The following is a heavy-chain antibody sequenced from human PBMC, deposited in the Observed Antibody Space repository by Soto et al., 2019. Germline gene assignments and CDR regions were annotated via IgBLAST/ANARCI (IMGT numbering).Heavy chain of an antibody. CDR3: AKDLIYAVSIGRYYMDV. J-gene: IGHJ6*03. V-gene: IGHV3-23*01. CDR2: ISGSGDIT. CDR1: GFTFSSYA. D-gene: IGHD3-16*01. Sequence: GGSLRLSCAASGFTFSSYAMSWVRQAPGKGLEWVSTISGSGDITLYADSVKGRFTISSDNSKNMVFLQMNSLRDDDTAVYYCAKDLIYAVSIGRYYMDVWGKGTTVTVSS.